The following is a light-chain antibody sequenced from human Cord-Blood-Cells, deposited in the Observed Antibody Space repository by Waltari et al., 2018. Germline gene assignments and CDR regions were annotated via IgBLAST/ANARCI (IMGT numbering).Light chain of an antibody. J-gene: IGLJ3*02. CDR2: EGS. Sequence: QSALTQPASVSGSPGQPITISCTGTSSDVGSYNLVSWYQQHPGKAPKLMIYEGSKRTSGFSNRFSGSKSGNTASLTISALQAEDEADYYCCSYAGRVFGGGTKLTVL. V-gene: IGLV2-23*01. CDR1: SSDVGSYNL. CDR3: CSYAGRV.